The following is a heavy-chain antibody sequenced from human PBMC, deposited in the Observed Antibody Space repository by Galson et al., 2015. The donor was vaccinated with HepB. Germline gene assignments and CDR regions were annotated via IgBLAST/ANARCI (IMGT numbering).Heavy chain of an antibody. CDR2: IIPIFGTA. CDR3: ATEFGELLRWYYYGMDV. J-gene: IGHJ6*02. Sequence: SVKVSCKASGGTFSSYAISWVRQAPGQGLEWMGGIIPIFGTANYAQKFQGRVTITADESTSTAYMELSSLRSEDTAVYYCATEFGELLRWYYYGMDVWGQGTTVTVSS. V-gene: IGHV1-69*13. CDR1: GGTFSSYA. D-gene: IGHD3-10*01.